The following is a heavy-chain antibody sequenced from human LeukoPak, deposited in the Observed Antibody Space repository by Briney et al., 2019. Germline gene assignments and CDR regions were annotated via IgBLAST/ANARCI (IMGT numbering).Heavy chain of an antibody. J-gene: IGHJ2*01. D-gene: IGHD3-16*01. CDR3: ARGRGGGHFDL. V-gene: IGHV1-8*01. CDR2: MNPNTGGT. Sequence: ASVKVSCKASGYTFTSYDINWVRQAPGQGPEWKGWMNPNTGGTEYAQKFQGRVTMTRDTSISTAYMDLSSLRSEDKGVYYCARGRGGGHFDLWGRGTLVTVSS. CDR1: GYTFTSYD.